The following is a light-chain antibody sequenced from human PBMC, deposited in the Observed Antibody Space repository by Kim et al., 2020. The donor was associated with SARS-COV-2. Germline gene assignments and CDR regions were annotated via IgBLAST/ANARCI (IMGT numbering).Light chain of an antibody. V-gene: IGLV3-1*01. CDR1: KLGDKY. CDR3: QTWDSITVV. J-gene: IGLJ2*01. Sequence: VSPGQTASITCSGDKLGDKYACWYQQKPGQSPVLVIYQDTKRPSGIHERFSGSNSGNTATLTISGTQAMDEADYYCQTWDSITVVFGGGTQLTVL. CDR2: QDT.